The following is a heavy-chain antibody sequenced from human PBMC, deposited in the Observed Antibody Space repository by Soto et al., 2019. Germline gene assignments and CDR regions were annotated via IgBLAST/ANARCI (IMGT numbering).Heavy chain of an antibody. V-gene: IGHV4-59*01. J-gene: IGHJ5*02. CDR3: ARLPRSRGWFDP. CDR2: IYYSGST. CDR1: GGSISSYY. Sequence: QVQLQESGPGLVKPSETLSLTCTVSGGSISSYYWSWIRQPPGKGLEWIGYIYYSGSTNYTPSLKSRVTISVDTSKNQFSLKLSSVTAADTAVYYCARLPRSRGWFDPWGQGTLVTVSS.